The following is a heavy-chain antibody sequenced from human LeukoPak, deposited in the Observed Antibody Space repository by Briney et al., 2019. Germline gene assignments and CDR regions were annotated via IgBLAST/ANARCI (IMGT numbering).Heavy chain of an antibody. CDR1: GYTHTELS. CDR2: FDPEDGET. Sequence: GASVKVSCKVSGYTHTELSMHWVREAPGKGLEWRGGFDPEDGETIYAQKFQGRVTMTEDTSTDTAYMELSSLRSEDTAVYYRATEWSYYDSSGYSSYWGEGTLVTVSS. V-gene: IGHV1-24*01. J-gene: IGHJ4*02. D-gene: IGHD3-22*01. CDR3: ATEWSYYDSSGYSSY.